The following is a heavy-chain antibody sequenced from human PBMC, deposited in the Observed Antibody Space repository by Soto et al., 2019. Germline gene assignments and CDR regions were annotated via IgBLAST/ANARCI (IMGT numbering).Heavy chain of an antibody. J-gene: IGHJ4*02. Sequence: RGQSQKVSCKGSGYIFAKDWIAWVRQMPGKGLEWMGIIFPGDSDTRYSPSFQGQVTISADKSINPAYLQWSSLKASDTAVYYCARRVAAHPYFDFWGQGALVTVCS. CDR1: GYIFAKDW. CDR2: IFPGDSDT. D-gene: IGHD6-6*01. V-gene: IGHV5-51*01. CDR3: ARRVAAHPYFDF.